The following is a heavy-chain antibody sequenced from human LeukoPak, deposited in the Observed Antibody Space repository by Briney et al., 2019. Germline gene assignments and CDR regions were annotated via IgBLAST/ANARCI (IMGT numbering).Heavy chain of an antibody. V-gene: IGHV1-46*03. CDR1: GYTFTNYY. D-gene: IGHD2-21*01. Sequence: ASVKVSCKASGYTFTNYYIHWVRQAPGQGLEWMGIIKLGGSTTTYTQKIQYTQKFQHRVTMTWDTSKSTAYMDLSSLRSEDAAVYYCAREIPESYYFDYWGQGTLVTVSS. J-gene: IGHJ4*02. CDR3: AREIPESYYFDY. CDR2: IKLGGSTT.